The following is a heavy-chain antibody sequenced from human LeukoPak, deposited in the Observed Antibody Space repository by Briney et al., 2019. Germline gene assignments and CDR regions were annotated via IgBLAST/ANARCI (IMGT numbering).Heavy chain of an antibody. CDR3: ARSYCSGGSCYFLDY. CDR2: INPSGGST. CDR1: GYTFTSYY. D-gene: IGHD2-15*01. V-gene: IGHV1-46*01. J-gene: IGHJ4*02. Sequence: ASVKVSCKAFGYTFTSYYMHWVRQAPGQGLEWMGIINPSGGSTSYAQKFQGRVTMTRDTSTSTVYMELSSLRSEDTAVYYCARSYCSGGSCYFLDYWGQGTLVTVSS.